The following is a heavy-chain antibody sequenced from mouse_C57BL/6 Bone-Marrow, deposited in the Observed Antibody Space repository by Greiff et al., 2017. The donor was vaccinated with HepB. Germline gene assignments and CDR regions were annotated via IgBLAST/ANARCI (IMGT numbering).Heavy chain of an antibody. Sequence: QVQLQQPGAELVKPGASVKMSCKASGYTFTSYWITWVKQRPGQGLEWIGDIYPGSGSTNYNEKFKSKATLTVDTSSSTAYMQLSSLTSEDSAVYYCARGAYYSNCGYWYFDVWGTGTTVPFSS. D-gene: IGHD2-5*01. J-gene: IGHJ1*03. CDR1: GYTFTSYW. CDR3: ARGAYYSNCGYWYFDV. CDR2: IYPGSGST. V-gene: IGHV1-55*01.